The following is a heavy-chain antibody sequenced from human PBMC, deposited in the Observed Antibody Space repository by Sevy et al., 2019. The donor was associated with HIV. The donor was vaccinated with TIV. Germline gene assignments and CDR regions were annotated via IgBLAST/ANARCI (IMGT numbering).Heavy chain of an antibody. CDR1: GYTFTSYY. J-gene: IGHJ5*02. CDR2: INPSGGST. CDR3: TREGSSATKNNWFNP. Sequence: ASVKVSCKASGYTFTSYYMHWVRQAPGQGLEWMGIINPSGGSTSYAQKFQGRVTMTGDTSTSTVYLELSSLRSEDTAVYYCTREGSSATKNNWFNPWGQGTLVTVSS. V-gene: IGHV1-46*03. D-gene: IGHD6-6*01.